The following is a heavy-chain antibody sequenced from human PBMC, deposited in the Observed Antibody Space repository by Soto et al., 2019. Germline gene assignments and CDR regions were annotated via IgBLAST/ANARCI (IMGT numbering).Heavy chain of an antibody. D-gene: IGHD3-10*01. V-gene: IGHV1-3*01. CDR3: ARVGADLWFGEFYFEC. J-gene: IGHJ4*02. Sequence: QVQLVQSGAEVKKPGASVKVSCKASGYTFTSYAMHWVRQAPGQRLEWMGWINAGNGNTKYSQKFQGRVTITRDTSASTAYMELSSLRSEDTAVYYCARVGADLWFGEFYFECWGQGTLVNVSS. CDR2: INAGNGNT. CDR1: GYTFTSYA.